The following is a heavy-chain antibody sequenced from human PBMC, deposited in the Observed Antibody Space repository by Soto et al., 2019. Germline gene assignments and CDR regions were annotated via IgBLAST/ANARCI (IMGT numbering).Heavy chain of an antibody. CDR1: GGSISSGGYY. CDR3: ARSLWFGESLNWFDP. CDR2: IYYSGST. Sequence: SETLSLTCTVSGGSISSGGYYWSWIRQHPGKGLEWIGYIYYSGSTYYNPSLKSRVTISVDTSKNQFSLKLSPVTAADTAVYYCARSLWFGESLNWFDPWGQGTLVTVSS. J-gene: IGHJ5*02. V-gene: IGHV4-31*03. D-gene: IGHD3-10*01.